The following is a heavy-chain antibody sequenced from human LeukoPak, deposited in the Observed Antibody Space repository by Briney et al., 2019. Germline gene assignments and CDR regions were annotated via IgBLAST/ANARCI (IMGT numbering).Heavy chain of an antibody. Sequence: GGSLRLSCAASGFTFSSYAMHWVRQAPGKGLEYVSAISSNGGSTYYANCVKGRFTISRDNSKNTLYLQMGSLRAEDMAVYYCARVSHCGGDCAFDYWGQGTLVTVSS. CDR3: ARVSHCGGDCAFDY. CDR1: GFTFSSYA. J-gene: IGHJ4*02. D-gene: IGHD2-21*02. V-gene: IGHV3-64*01. CDR2: ISSNGGST.